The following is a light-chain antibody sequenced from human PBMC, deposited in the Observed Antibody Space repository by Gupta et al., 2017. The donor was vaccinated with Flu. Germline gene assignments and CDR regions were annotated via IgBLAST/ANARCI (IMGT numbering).Light chain of an antibody. J-gene: IGLJ1*01. CDR3: SSYKSGRPFYV. Sequence: RPSGVSSRFSGSQSGNTASLTISGLTAEDETDYYCSSYKSGRPFYVFGTGTKVTVL. V-gene: IGLV2-14*02.